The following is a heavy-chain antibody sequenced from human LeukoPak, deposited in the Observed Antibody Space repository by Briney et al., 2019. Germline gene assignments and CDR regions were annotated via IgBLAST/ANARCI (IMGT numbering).Heavy chain of an antibody. Sequence: GGSLSRYCAASGFTCSNNWMSWDRQAPGKGLEWVANIKEAANKKDYVDSVKGRFTISRDNAENSLYLQVNSLRAEDTAVYYCARVYSSSSGKNAFDIWGQGTMVTVSS. CDR3: ARVYSSSSGKNAFDI. J-gene: IGHJ3*02. CDR2: IKEAANKK. CDR1: GFTCSNNW. D-gene: IGHD6-6*01. V-gene: IGHV3-7*03.